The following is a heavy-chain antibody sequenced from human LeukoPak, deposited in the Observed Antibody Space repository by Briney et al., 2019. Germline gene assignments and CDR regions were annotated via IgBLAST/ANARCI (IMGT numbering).Heavy chain of an antibody. D-gene: IGHD3-22*01. CDR2: INHSGST. Sequence: SETLSLTCAVYGWSFSGYYWSWIRQPPGKGLEWFGEINHSGSTNYNPSLKSRVTISVDTSKNQFSLKLSSVTAADTAVYYCARERHYYDSSGYYGYWGQGTLVTVSS. CDR3: ARERHYYDSSGYYGY. V-gene: IGHV4-34*01. J-gene: IGHJ4*02. CDR1: GWSFSGYY.